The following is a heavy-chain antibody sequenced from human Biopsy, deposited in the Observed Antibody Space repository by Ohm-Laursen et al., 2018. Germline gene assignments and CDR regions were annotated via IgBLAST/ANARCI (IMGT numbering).Heavy chain of an antibody. CDR1: GGSISSDY. CDR3: ARLYRLDDYWNDDPPDAFDV. Sequence: SGTLSLTCPVSGGSISSDYWSWIRQPPRKGLEWIGYISSRGSTNYNPSLRGRVTITVDTSKNQFSLKLTSVTAADTAVFFCARLYRLDDYWNDDPPDAFDVWGQGTMVTVSS. J-gene: IGHJ3*01. D-gene: IGHD3-3*01. CDR2: ISSRGST. V-gene: IGHV4-59*01.